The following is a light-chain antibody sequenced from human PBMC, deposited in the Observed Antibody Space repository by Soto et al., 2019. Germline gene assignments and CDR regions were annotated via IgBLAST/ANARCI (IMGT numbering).Light chain of an antibody. CDR3: SSYAGTYNLV. CDR1: NSDVGTYNY. CDR2: EVT. V-gene: IGLV2-8*01. Sequence: QSALTQPPSASGSPGQSVTISCTGTNSDVGTYNYVSWYQQHPGKAPKLMIYEVTKRPSGVPDRFSGSKSGNTASLTVSGLQTEVEAVYHCSSYAGTYNLVFGGGTKLTVL. J-gene: IGLJ2*01.